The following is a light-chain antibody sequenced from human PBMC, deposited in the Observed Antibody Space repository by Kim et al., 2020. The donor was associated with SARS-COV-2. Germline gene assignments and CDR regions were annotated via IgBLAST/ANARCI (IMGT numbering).Light chain of an antibody. Sequence: AWSVALGRTVRVTCQGDGRGSYYASWYQQKPGQGPVLVIYGKSNRPSGIPDGFAGSGSGNKASLTISGAQAEDGADYYCNSRGSSGNHRVFGGGTQLTVL. V-gene: IGLV3-19*01. CDR1: GRGSYY. CDR3: NSRGSSGNHRV. CDR2: GKS. J-gene: IGLJ2*01.